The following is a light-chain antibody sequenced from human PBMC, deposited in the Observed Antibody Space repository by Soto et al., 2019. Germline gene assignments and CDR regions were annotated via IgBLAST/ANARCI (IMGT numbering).Light chain of an antibody. V-gene: IGLV2-8*01. CDR2: EVT. Sequence: QSVLTQPPSASGSPGQSVTISCTGTSSDGGGYKYVSWYQQHPGKAPKLMIYEVTKRPSGVPDRFSGSKSGNTASLTVAGLQAEDEADYYCSSYAGSNNLGVFGGGTKLTVL. CDR1: SSDGGGYKY. J-gene: IGLJ2*01. CDR3: SSYAGSNNLGV.